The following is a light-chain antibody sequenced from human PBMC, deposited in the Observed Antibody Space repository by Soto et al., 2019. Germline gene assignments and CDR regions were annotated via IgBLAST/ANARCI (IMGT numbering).Light chain of an antibody. J-gene: IGKJ1*01. V-gene: IGKV3-20*01. Sequence: EILLTQSLGTLALSPGEIATRSCRASQSVRNNYLAWYQQKPGQAPRLLIYGASNRATGIPDRFSGSGSGTDFTLTISRLEPEDFAVYYCQQYGSSGTFGQGTKVDIK. CDR3: QQYGSSGT. CDR1: QSVRNNY. CDR2: GAS.